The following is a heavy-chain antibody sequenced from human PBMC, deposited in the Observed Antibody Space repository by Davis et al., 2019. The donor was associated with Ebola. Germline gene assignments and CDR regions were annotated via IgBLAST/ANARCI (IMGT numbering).Heavy chain of an antibody. J-gene: IGHJ4*01. Sequence: GESLKISCAASGFTFSRYGMHWVRQAPGKGLEWVAVISYDGTNKYHADSVKGRFTISRDNSENTLYLQMNSLRAEDTAVYYCAKGTFYSGRGSFDYWGHGTLVTVSS. CDR3: AKGTFYSGRGSFDY. CDR1: GFTFSRYG. D-gene: IGHD1-26*01. V-gene: IGHV3-30*18. CDR2: ISYDGTNK.